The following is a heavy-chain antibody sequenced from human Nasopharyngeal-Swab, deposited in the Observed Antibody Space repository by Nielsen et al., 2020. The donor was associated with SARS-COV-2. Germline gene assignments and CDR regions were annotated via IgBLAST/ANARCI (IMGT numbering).Heavy chain of an antibody. Sequence: WIRQPPGQGLEWISVIYGGGTTEYADSVRGRFNISRDRSGNTLYLQMNSLRADDTAIYYCARDPRGDGYSFFDYWGQGTEVTVSS. CDR3: ARDPRGDGYSFFDY. V-gene: IGHV3-53*01. CDR2: IYGGGTT. J-gene: IGHJ4*02. D-gene: IGHD5-24*01.